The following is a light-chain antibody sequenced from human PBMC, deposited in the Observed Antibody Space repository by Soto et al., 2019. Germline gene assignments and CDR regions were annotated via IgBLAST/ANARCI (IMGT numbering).Light chain of an antibody. Sequence: DIQMTQYPSTLSGSVGDRVTITVLASQGISSWFAWYQQKPEKAPKLVIYDASSLQSGVPSRFSGSGSGTDFTLTISSLQPEDFATYYCQPANSFPLTFGGGTKVDIK. J-gene: IGKJ4*01. CDR2: DAS. CDR3: QPANSFPLT. V-gene: IGKV1-12*01. CDR1: QGISSW.